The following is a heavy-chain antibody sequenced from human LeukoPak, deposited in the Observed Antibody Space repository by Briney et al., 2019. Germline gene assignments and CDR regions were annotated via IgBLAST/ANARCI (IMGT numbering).Heavy chain of an antibody. CDR1: GGSVSSGSYY. CDR3: ARGGAARLHFQN. V-gene: IGHV4-61*01. J-gene: IGHJ1*01. Sequence: SETLSLTCTVSGGSVSSGSYYWSWIRQPPGKGLEWIGYIYHSGSTNYDPSLQSRVTISVDTSKNQFSLNLNSVTAADTAVYYCARGGAARLHFQNWGQGTLVTVSS. CDR2: IYHSGST. D-gene: IGHD6-6*01.